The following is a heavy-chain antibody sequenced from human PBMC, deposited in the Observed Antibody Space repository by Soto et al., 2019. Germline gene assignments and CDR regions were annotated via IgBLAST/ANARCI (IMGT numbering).Heavy chain of an antibody. CDR3: ARQGHYYDSSGYSWFDS. V-gene: IGHV4-59*08. CDR1: GGSISSYY. Sequence: LSETLSLTCTVSGGSISSYYWTWIRQPPGKGLEWIGYIYYSGSTDYNPSLKSRVTISVDTSKNQFSLKLSSVTAADTAVYYCARQGHYYDSSGYSWFDSWGQGTLVTVSS. J-gene: IGHJ5*01. D-gene: IGHD3-22*01. CDR2: IYYSGST.